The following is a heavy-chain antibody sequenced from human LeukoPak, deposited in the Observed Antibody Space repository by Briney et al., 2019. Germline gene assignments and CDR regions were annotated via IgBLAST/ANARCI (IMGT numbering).Heavy chain of an antibody. CDR3: AKGHLSILFPFDS. V-gene: IGHV3-23*01. CDR2: ISGSGGDT. D-gene: IGHD2-21*01. CDR1: GFTFNSYA. Sequence: PGGSLRLSCAASGFTFNSYAMSWVRQATGKGLEWVSGISGSGGDTYYAGSVKGRFTISRDNSKNALYLQMNSLGADDTAVYYCAKGHLSILFPFDSWGQGTLVTVSS. J-gene: IGHJ4*02.